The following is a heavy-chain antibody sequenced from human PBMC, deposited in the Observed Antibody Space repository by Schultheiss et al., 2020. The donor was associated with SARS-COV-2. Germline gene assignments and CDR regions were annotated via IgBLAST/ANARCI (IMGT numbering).Heavy chain of an antibody. CDR2: ISSNGGST. CDR1: GFTFSSYA. D-gene: IGHD3-3*01. CDR3: AREEFITIFGVVVHYPFDY. Sequence: GESLKISCSASGFTFSSYAMHWVRQAPGKGLEYVSAISSNGGSTYYADSVKGRFTISRDNSKNTLYLQMNSLRAEDTAVYYCAREEFITIFGVVVHYPFDYWGQGTLVTVSS. J-gene: IGHJ4*02. V-gene: IGHV3-64*04.